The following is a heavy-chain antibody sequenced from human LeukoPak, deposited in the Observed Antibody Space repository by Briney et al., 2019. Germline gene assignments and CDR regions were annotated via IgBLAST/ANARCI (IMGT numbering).Heavy chain of an antibody. CDR3: ARSAVGTSCCTAVDY. CDR2: ISTSGDGT. J-gene: IGHJ4*02. CDR1: GFTFSTYA. D-gene: IGHD1-26*01. V-gene: IGHV3-23*01. Sequence: QPGGSLRLSCAASGFTFSTYAMTWVRQAPGKGLEWVSGISTSGDGTYYADSVKGRFTISRDNSKNTLYLQMNSLRAEDTAEYYCARSAVGTSCCTAVDYWGQGTLVTVSS.